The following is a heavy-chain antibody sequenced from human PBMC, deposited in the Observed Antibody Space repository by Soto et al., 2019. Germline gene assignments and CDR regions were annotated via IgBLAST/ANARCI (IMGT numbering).Heavy chain of an antibody. D-gene: IGHD1-26*01. CDR1: GGSISSSNW. CDR3: ARATGIVGATTPYYFDY. V-gene: IGHV4-4*02. J-gene: IGHJ4*02. CDR2: IYHSGST. Sequence: QVQLQESGPGLVKPSGTLSLTCAVSGGSISSSNWWSWVRQPPGKGLEWIGEIYHSGSTNYNPSLKSRVTISVDKSKNQFSLKMSSVTAADTAVYYCARATGIVGATTPYYFDYWGQGTLVTVSS.